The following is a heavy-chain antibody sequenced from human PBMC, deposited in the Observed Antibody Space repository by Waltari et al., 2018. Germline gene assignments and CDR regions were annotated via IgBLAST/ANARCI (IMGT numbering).Heavy chain of an antibody. CDR3: ARSKFGSSFDS. CDR2: IDTTGTT. V-gene: IGHV4-4*09. D-gene: IGHD3-16*01. CDR1: GDSVTRYY. J-gene: IGHJ4*02. Sequence: QVQLQESGPGLLKPSETLSLTCTVSGDSVTRYYWSWIRRSPGKGLEGIGYIDTTGTTYSNPSLQRQVSISRDTSRNQFSLQVTSVTAADTAVYYCARSKFGSSFDSWGQGTLVTVS.